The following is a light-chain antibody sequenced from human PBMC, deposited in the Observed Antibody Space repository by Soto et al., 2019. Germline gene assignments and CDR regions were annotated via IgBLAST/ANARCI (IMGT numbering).Light chain of an antibody. CDR2: AAS. CDR1: QGITTW. Sequence: DIQMTQSPSSVSASVGDRVTITCRASQGITTWLAWYQQKPGKAPKLLIYAASTLHSGIPSRFSGSGSGTDFTLTITSLQPEDFATYYCQQTNSFPYIFGQGTRVEIK. CDR3: QQTNSFPYI. V-gene: IGKV1-12*01. J-gene: IGKJ2*01.